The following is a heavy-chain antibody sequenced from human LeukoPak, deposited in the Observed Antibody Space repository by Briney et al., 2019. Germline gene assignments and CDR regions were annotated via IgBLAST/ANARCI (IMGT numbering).Heavy chain of an antibody. D-gene: IGHD1-26*01. CDR1: GFTFSDYG. J-gene: IGHJ4*02. Sequence: PGGSLRLSCAASGFTFSDYGMSWVRQSPGKGLEWLSTISDDSYYMYYRDSVRGRFTVSRDNARKLFFLQMTNLTAEDTAVYFCATSQWDQLRRDFESWGQGTLVTVSS. CDR3: ATSQWDQLRRDFES. CDR2: ISDDSYYM. V-gene: IGHV3-21*01.